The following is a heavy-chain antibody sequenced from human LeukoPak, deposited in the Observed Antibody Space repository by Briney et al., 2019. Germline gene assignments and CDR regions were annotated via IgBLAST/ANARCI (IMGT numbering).Heavy chain of an antibody. Sequence: GGSLRLSCAASGFTFSYYTMSWVRQAPGEGLEWVPSISSTGSSIYYADSVKGRFTISRDNAKNSLYLQMSSLRVEDTAVYYCARDDVAWNDVHWFDPWGQGTLVTVSS. J-gene: IGHJ5*02. D-gene: IGHD1-1*01. CDR1: GFTFSYYT. V-gene: IGHV3-21*01. CDR3: ARDDVAWNDVHWFDP. CDR2: ISSTGSSI.